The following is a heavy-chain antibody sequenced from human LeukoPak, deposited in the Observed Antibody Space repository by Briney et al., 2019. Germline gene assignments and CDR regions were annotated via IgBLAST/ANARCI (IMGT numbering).Heavy chain of an antibody. V-gene: IGHV3-66*01. CDR1: GFTVSSNY. Sequence: PGGSLRLSCAASGFTVSSNYMSWVRQAPGKGLEWVSVIYSGGSTYYADSVKGRFTISRDNAKNSLYLQMNSLRAEDTAVYYCARAIAAAGLDYWGQGTLVTVSS. D-gene: IGHD6-13*01. CDR3: ARAIAAAGLDY. CDR2: IYSGGST. J-gene: IGHJ4*02.